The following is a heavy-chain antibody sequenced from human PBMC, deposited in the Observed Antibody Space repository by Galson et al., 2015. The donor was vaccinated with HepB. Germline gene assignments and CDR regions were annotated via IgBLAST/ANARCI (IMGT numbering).Heavy chain of an antibody. V-gene: IGHV1-8*01. CDR2: MNPNSGDT. Sequence: SVKVSCKASGYTFTNHDINWVRQATGQGLEWMGWMNPNSGDTAYAQKFQGRVTMTRNTSINTAYMEVSSRRSEDTAVYFCARGRAYYYYYNYMDVWGKGTTVTVSS. CDR1: GYTFTNHD. D-gene: IGHD2-21*01. J-gene: IGHJ6*03. CDR3: ARGRAYYYYYNYMDV.